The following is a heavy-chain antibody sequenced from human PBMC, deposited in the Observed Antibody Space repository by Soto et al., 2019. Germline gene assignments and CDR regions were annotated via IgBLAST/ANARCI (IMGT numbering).Heavy chain of an antibody. CDR1: GGSISSYY. CDR3: ARVFSYCSGGSCAILHSWFDP. CDR2: IYYSGST. J-gene: IGHJ5*02. V-gene: IGHV4-59*01. Sequence: QVQLQESGPGLVKPSETLSLTCTVSGGSISSYYWSWIRQPPGKGLEWIGYIYYSGSTNYNPSLKSRVTISVDTSKNQFSLKLSSVTAADTAVYYCARVFSYCSGGSCAILHSWFDPWGQGTLVTVSS. D-gene: IGHD2-15*01.